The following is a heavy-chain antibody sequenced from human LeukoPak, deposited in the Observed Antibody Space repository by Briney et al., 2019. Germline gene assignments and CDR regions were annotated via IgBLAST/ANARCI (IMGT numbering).Heavy chain of an antibody. CDR1: GGSISSYY. Sequence: PSETLSLTCTVSGGSISSYYWSWIRQPPGKGLEWIGYIYYSGSTNYNPSLKSRVTIAVDTSKNQFSLKLSSVTAADTAVYYCARGGSVGATTLDYWGQGTLVTVSS. V-gene: IGHV4-59*01. J-gene: IGHJ4*02. CDR2: IYYSGST. CDR3: ARGGSVGATTLDY. D-gene: IGHD1-26*01.